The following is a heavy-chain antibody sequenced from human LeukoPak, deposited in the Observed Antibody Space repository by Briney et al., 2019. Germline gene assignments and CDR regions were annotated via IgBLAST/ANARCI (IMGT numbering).Heavy chain of an antibody. D-gene: IGHD4-17*01. Sequence: PSETLSLTCTVSGGSISNYYWSWIRQPPGKGLEWIGYIYYSGSTKYNPALKSRVTISVDTSKNQYSLKLSSVTGADTAVYYCARVRPDGDSGYWGQGILVTVSS. CDR3: ARVRPDGDSGY. V-gene: IGHV4-59*01. CDR2: IYYSGST. J-gene: IGHJ4*02. CDR1: GGSISNYY.